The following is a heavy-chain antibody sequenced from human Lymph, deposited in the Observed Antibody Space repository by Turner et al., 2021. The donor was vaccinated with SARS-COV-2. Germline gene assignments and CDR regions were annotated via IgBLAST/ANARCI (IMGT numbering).Heavy chain of an antibody. D-gene: IGHD3-10*01. CDR3: AKDLSGGDYYYYYGMDV. J-gene: IGHJ6*02. CDR2: ISYDGNNE. CDR1: GFTFSGYG. Sequence: QVQLVESGGGVVQPGRSLRLSCAASGFTFSGYGRHWVRQAPGKGLEWVAVISYDGNNEHCADSVKGRFTISRDNSKNTLYLQMNRLRPDDTAVYYCAKDLSGGDYYYYYGMDVWGQGTTVTVSS. V-gene: IGHV3-30*18.